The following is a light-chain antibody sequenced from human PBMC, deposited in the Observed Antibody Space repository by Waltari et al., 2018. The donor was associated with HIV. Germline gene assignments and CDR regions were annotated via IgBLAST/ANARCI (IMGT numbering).Light chain of an antibody. CDR2: NND. CDR1: SSNIGRNT. Sequence: QSVLTQPPSASGPPGPRVTISCSGGSSNIGRNTVNWFQQLPGTAPKLLIYNNDQRPSGVPDRFSGSKSGTSASLAISGLQSEDEADYYCAAWDDSLNGYVFGTGTKVTVL. V-gene: IGLV1-44*01. CDR3: AAWDDSLNGYV. J-gene: IGLJ1*01.